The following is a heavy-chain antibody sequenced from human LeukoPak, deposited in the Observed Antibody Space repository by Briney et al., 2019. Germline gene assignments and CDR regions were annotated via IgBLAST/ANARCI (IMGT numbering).Heavy chain of an antibody. Sequence: ASVKVSCKTSEYTFTGYYMHWVRQAPGQGLEWMGWINPNSGGTNYAQKFQGRVTMTRDTSISTSYMELAVYYCARAWLRLNPYFDYWGQGTLVTVSS. CDR2: INPNSGGT. J-gene: IGHJ4*02. CDR3: PYFDY. CDR1: EYTFTGYY. D-gene: IGHD5-12*01. V-gene: IGHV1-2*02.